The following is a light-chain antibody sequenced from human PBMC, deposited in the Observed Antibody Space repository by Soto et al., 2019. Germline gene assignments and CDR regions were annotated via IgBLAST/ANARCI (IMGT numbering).Light chain of an antibody. V-gene: IGKV1-5*01. CDR2: DAS. Sequence: DIQMTQSPSTLSASVGDRVTISCRASQSISSWLAWYQLKPGKAPRLLIYDASNLESGVPSRFSGSGSGTEFTLTIGSLQPDDFATYYCQEYNSFPGTFGQGTKLELK. CDR3: QEYNSFPGT. CDR1: QSISSW. J-gene: IGKJ2*01.